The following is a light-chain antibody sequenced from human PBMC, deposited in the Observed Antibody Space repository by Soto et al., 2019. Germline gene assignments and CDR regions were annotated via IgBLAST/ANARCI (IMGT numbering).Light chain of an antibody. Sequence: DIKLTQSPSFRSAPLGKRVTITCRASKGIGSYLAWYQQKPGKAPRLLINAASTLQSGVPSRFSGSGSDTEFTLTISSLQPEDFAAYYCQQLNNYPLTLGGGTKVDIK. CDR3: QQLNNYPLT. V-gene: IGKV1-9*01. CDR2: AAS. CDR1: KGIGSY. J-gene: IGKJ4*01.